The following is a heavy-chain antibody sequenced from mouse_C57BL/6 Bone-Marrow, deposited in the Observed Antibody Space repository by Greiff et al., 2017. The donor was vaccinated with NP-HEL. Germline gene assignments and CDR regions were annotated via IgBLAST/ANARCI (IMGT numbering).Heavy chain of an antibody. J-gene: IGHJ3*01. Sequence: QVHVKQSGAELVKPGASVKLSCKASGYTFTEYTIHWVKQRSGQGLESIGWFYPGSGSIKYNEKFKDKATLTADKSSSTVYMELSRLTSEDSAVYFCARHEEGCYSNYFSWFAYWGQGTLVTVSA. CDR3: ARHEEGCYSNYFSWFAY. CDR2: FYPGSGSI. D-gene: IGHD2-5*01. V-gene: IGHV1-62-2*01. CDR1: GYTFTEYT.